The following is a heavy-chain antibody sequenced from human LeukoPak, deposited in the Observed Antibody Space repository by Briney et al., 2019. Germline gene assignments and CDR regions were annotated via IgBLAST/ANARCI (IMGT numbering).Heavy chain of an antibody. CDR3: TREVDYDSSGYYTPDFDY. CDR1: GFTVSGNY. V-gene: IGHV3-53*01. CDR2: IYSGGGT. D-gene: IGHD3-22*01. Sequence: PGGSLRLSCAASGFTVSGNYMSWVRQAPGRGLQWVSAIYSGGGTYYADSVKGRFTISRDNAKNSLYLQMNSLRDEDTAVYYCTREVDYDSSGYYTPDFDYWRQGTLVTVSS. J-gene: IGHJ4*02.